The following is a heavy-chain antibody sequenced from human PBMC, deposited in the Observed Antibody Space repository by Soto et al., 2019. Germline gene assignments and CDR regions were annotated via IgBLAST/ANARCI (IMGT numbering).Heavy chain of an antibody. CDR3: ARTRAVWFDP. J-gene: IGHJ5*02. V-gene: IGHV4-4*02. CDR2: IYHNGSP. CDR1: GGSISSTNW. Sequence: PSETLSLTCVVSGGSISSTNWWTWVRQPPGKRLEWIGEIYHNGSPTYSPPLRGRATISVDKSNNQFSLRLRSVTAADTAVYYCARTRAVWFDPWGQGTLVTVSS. D-gene: IGHD6-19*01.